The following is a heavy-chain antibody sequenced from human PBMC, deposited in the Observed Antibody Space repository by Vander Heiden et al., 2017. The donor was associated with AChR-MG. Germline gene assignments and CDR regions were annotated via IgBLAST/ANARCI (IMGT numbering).Heavy chain of an antibody. CDR3: ARDFLLSRGWYGGGFDP. J-gene: IGHJ5*02. D-gene: IGHD6-19*01. V-gene: IGHV1-46*03. CDR2: INPKGGRT. CDR1: GYTFTSYY. Sequence: QVQLVQSGAEVKKPGASMKVSCKASGYTFTSYYLHWVRQAPGQGLEGMGKINPKGGRTTYAQKFQGRVTMTRETSTSTVYMELSSLTSGDTAVYYWARDFLLSRGWYGGGFDPWGQGTLVTVSS.